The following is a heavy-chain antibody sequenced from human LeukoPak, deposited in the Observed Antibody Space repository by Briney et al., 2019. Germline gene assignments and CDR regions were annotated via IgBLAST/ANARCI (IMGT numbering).Heavy chain of an antibody. CDR3: ARAKSSPRTIRGLYYYYYMDV. D-gene: IGHD3-16*01. J-gene: IGHJ6*03. CDR1: GGSISSYY. V-gene: IGHV4-59*01. Sequence: PSETLSLTCTVSGGSISSYYWSWFRQPPGKGLEWIGYIYYSGSTNYNPSLKSRVTISVDTSKNQFSLKLSSVTAADTAVYYCARAKSSPRTIRGLYYYYYMDVWGKGTTVTVSS. CDR2: IYYSGST.